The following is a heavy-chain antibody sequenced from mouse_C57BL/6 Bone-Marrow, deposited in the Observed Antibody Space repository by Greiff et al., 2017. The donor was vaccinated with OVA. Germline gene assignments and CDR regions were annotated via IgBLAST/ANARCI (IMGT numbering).Heavy chain of an antibody. J-gene: IGHJ4*01. V-gene: IGHV1-69*01. CDR1: GYTFTSYW. Sequence: VQLQQPGAELVMPGASVKLSCKASGYTFTSYWMHWVKQRPGQGLEWIGEIDPSDSYTNYNQKFKGKSTLTVDKSSSTAYMQLSSLTSEDSAVYYCATYAMDYWGQGTSVTVSS. CDR2: IDPSDSYT. CDR3: ATYAMDY.